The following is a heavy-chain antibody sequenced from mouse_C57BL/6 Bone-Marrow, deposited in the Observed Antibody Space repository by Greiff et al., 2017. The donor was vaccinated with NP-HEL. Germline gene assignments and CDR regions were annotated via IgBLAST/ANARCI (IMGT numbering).Heavy chain of an antibody. Sequence: VQLQQSGPELVKPGASVKISCKASGYTFTDYYINWVKQRPGQGLEWIGWIFPGSGSTYYNEKFKGKATLTVDQSSSTAYMLLSSLTSEDSAVYFCARWTSYYGSSPHYYAMDYWGQGTSVTVSS. CDR2: IFPGSGST. V-gene: IGHV1-75*01. CDR1: GYTFTDYY. J-gene: IGHJ4*01. D-gene: IGHD1-1*01. CDR3: ARWTSYYGSSPHYYAMDY.